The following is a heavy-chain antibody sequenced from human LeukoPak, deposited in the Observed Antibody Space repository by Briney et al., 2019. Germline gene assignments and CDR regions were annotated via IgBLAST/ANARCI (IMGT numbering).Heavy chain of an antibody. V-gene: IGHV3-43*01. J-gene: IGHJ4*02. D-gene: IGHD2-15*01. CDR3: AKDQLGYCSGGSCYQGPAFDY. CDR2: ISWDGGST. CDR1: GFTFDDYT. Sequence: GGSLRLSCAASGFTFDDYTMHWVRQAPGKGLEWVSLISWDGGSTYYADSVKGRFTISRDNSKNSLYLQMNSLRTEDTALYYCAKDQLGYCSGGSCYQGPAFDYWGQGTLVTVSS.